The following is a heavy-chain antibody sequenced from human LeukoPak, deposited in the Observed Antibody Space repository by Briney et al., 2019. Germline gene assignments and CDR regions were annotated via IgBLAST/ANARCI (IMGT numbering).Heavy chain of an antibody. V-gene: IGHV4-38-2*01. D-gene: IGHD2-15*01. CDR2: IYHSGST. CDR1: GYSISSGYY. CDR3: ASSLLPYFDY. Sequence: SETLSLTCAVSGYSISSGYYWGWIRQPPGKGLEWIGSIYHSGSTYYNPSLKSRVTISVDTSKNQFSLKLSSVTAADTAVYYCASSLLPYFDYWGQGTLVTVPS. J-gene: IGHJ4*02.